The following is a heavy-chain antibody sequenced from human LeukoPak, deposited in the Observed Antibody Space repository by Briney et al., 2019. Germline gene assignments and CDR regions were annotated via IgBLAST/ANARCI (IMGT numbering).Heavy chain of an antibody. Sequence: SETLSLTCTVSGGSIRSSLYYWAWIRQTPGKGLEWIGSIDYSGSTNYSPSLKSRATIFVDTSKNQFSLKLSSLTAADTAVYYCARLLWFGESPLFDYWGQGALATVSS. V-gene: IGHV4-39*01. J-gene: IGHJ4*02. CDR2: IDYSGST. D-gene: IGHD3-10*01. CDR1: GGSIRSSLYY. CDR3: ARLLWFGESPLFDY.